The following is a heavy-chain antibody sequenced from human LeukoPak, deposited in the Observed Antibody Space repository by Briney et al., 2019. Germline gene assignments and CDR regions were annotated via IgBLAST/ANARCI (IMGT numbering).Heavy chain of an antibody. CDR2: INHSGST. J-gene: IGHJ4*02. CDR3: ARGPTRTRYSSGWYIFYYFDY. CDR1: GGSFSGYY. Sequence: PSETLSLTCAVYGGSFSGYYWSWIRQPPGKGLEWIGEINHSGSTNYNPSLKSRVTISVGTSKNQFSLKLSSVTAADTAVYYCARGPTRTRYSSGWYIFYYFDYWGQGTLVTVSS. D-gene: IGHD6-19*01. V-gene: IGHV4-34*01.